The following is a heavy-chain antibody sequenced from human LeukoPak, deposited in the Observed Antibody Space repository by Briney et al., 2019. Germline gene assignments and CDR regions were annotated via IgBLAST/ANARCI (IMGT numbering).Heavy chain of an antibody. CDR3: AREGQWLPDWFDP. Sequence: PSETLSLTCTVSGGSISGYYWSWIRQPPGQGLEWIGYNHYSGSTNYNPSLKGRLTISLDMSKNQFSLKLNSMTAADTAVYYCAREGQWLPDWFDPWGQGTLVTVSS. V-gene: IGHV4-59*01. J-gene: IGHJ5*02. CDR1: GGSISGYY. D-gene: IGHD6-19*01. CDR2: NHYSGST.